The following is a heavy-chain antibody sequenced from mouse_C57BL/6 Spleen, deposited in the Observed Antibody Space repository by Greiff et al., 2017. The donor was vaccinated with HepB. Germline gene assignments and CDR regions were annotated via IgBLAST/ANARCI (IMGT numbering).Heavy chain of an antibody. V-gene: IGHV5-15*04. CDR3: ARRDGSYWYFDV. CDR2: ISNLAYSI. Sequence: EVQLVESGGGLVQPGGSLKLSCAASGFTFSDYGMAWVRQAPRKGPEWVAFISNLAYSIYYADTVTGRFTISRENAKNTLYLEMSSLRSEDTAMYYCARRDGSYWYFDVWGTGTTVTVSS. J-gene: IGHJ1*03. D-gene: IGHD2-3*01. CDR1: GFTFSDYG.